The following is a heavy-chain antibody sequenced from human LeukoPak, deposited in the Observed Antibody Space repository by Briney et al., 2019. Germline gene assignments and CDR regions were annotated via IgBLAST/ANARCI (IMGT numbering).Heavy chain of an antibody. Sequence: ASVKVSCKASGYTFTSYYMHWVRQAPGQGLEWMGIINPSGGSTSYAQKFQGRVTMTRDMSTSTVYMELSSLRSEDTAVYYCAAASAAAGTGYYYYMDVWGKGTTVTVSS. J-gene: IGHJ6*03. CDR3: AAASAAAGTGYYYYMDV. CDR2: INPSGGST. CDR1: GYTFTSYY. V-gene: IGHV1-46*01. D-gene: IGHD6-13*01.